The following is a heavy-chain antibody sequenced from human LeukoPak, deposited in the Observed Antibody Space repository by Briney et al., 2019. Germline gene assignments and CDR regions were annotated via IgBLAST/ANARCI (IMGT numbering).Heavy chain of an antibody. D-gene: IGHD4-17*01. Sequence: PSETLSLTCTVSGGSISSSSYYWGWIRQPPGKGLEWIGSIYYSGSTYYNPSLKSRVTMSVDTSKNQFSLKLSSVTAADTAVYYCARDKTTVTNGGAFDIWGQGTMVTVSS. V-gene: IGHV4-39*07. J-gene: IGHJ3*02. CDR2: IYYSGST. CDR3: ARDKTTVTNGGAFDI. CDR1: GGSISSSSYY.